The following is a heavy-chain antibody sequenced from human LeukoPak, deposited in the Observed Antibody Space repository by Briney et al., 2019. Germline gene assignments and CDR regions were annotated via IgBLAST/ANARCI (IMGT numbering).Heavy chain of an antibody. CDR1: GGSFSGYY. V-gene: IGHV4-34*01. J-gene: IGHJ3*02. D-gene: IGHD3-3*01. Sequence: PSETLSLTCAVYGGSFSGYYWSWIRQPPGKGLEWIGEINHSGSTNYNPSLKSRVTISVDTSKNQFSLKLSSVTAADTAVYYCSRGGRWSGYYTKAAFDIWGRGTMVTVSS. CDR2: INHSGST. CDR3: SRGGRWSGYYTKAAFDI.